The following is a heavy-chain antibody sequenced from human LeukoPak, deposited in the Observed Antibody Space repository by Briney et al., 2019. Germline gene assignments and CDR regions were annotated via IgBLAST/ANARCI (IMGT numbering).Heavy chain of an antibody. CDR3: AREQSITIFGVVIISNWFDP. CDR2: ISAYNGNT. J-gene: IGHJ5*02. V-gene: IGHV1-18*01. CDR1: GYTLTSYG. D-gene: IGHD3-3*01. Sequence: ASVKVPCKASGYTLTSYGISWVRQAPGQGLEWMGWISAYNGNTNYAQKLQGRVTMTTDTSTSTAYMELRSLRSDDTAVYYCAREQSITIFGVVIISNWFDPWGQGTLVTVSS.